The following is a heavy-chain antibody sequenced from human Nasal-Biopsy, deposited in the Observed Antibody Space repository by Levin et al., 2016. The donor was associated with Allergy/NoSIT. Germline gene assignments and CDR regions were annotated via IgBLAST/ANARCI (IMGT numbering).Heavy chain of an antibody. CDR3: TKGNACSGGSCYSPDSYYVMGV. V-gene: IGHV3-23*01. D-gene: IGHD2-15*01. J-gene: IGHJ6*02. CDR2: ISDSGGRT. Sequence: GGSLRLSCAASGFTFSSYAMSWVRQAPGKGLEWVSGISDSGGRTYLADSVKGRFTTSRDNSKNTLYLEMNSLRAEDTARYYCTKGNACSGGSCYSPDSYYVMGVWGQGTTVTVSS. CDR1: GFTFSSYA.